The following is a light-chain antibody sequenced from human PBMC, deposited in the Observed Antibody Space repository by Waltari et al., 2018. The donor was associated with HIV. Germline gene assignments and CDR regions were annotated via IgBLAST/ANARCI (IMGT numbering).Light chain of an antibody. V-gene: IGLV8-61*01. CDR1: YCSVPTSYY. CDR2: STN. J-gene: IGLJ3*02. CDR3: VLFMGNGIWV. Sequence: QTVVTQAPSFSVSPGGTVTLPCGFSYCSVPTSYYPSWYQQTPGQAPRTLIYSTNTRSSGVPDRFSGSILGNKAALTSTGAQADDESDYYCVLFMGNGIWVFGGGTKLTVL.